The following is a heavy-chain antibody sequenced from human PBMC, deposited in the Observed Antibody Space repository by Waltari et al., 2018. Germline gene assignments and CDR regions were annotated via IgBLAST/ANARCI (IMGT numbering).Heavy chain of an antibody. CDR1: GYSISSGYS. V-gene: IGHV4-38-2*02. CDR2: IYHSGST. Sequence: QVQLQESGPGLVKPSEPLSLPCPVSGYSISSGYSWGWIRQPPGKGLEWIGSIYHSGSTYYNPSLKSRVTISVDTSKNQFSLKLSSVTAADTAVYYCARVRRSYYYDSSGYPSAFDIWGQGTMVTVSS. D-gene: IGHD3-22*01. CDR3: ARVRRSYYYDSSGYPSAFDI. J-gene: IGHJ3*02.